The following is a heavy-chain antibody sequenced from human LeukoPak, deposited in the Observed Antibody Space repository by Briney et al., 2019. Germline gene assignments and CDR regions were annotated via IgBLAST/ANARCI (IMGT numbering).Heavy chain of an antibody. CDR1: GFTFSSYA. Sequence: GGSMRLSCAASGFTFSSYAMSWARQAPGKGLGWVSAISGSGGSTYYADSVKGRFTISRDNSKNTLYLQMNSLRAEDTAVYYCAKLTRSTSPYYMDVWGKGTTVTVSS. CDR3: AKLTRSTSPYYMDV. CDR2: ISGSGGST. J-gene: IGHJ6*03. V-gene: IGHV3-23*01. D-gene: IGHD2-2*01.